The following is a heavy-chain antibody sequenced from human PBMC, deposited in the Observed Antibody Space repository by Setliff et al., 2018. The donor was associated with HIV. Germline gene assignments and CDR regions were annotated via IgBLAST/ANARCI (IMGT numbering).Heavy chain of an antibody. CDR1: GGSFSGYY. J-gene: IGHJ3*02. V-gene: IGHV4-34*01. CDR2: VNHSGST. CDR3: ARDSDDSGFWDAFNI. D-gene: IGHD3-22*01. Sequence: SETLSLTCAVYGGSFSGYYWSWIRQPPGKGLEWIGEVNHSGSTNYNPSLKSRVTISVDMSKNQFSLKLNSVTAADSAVYYCARDSDDSGFWDAFNIWGQGTMVTVSS.